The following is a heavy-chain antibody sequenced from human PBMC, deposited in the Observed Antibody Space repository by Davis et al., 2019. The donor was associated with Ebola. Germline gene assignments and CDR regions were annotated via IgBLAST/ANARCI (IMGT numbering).Heavy chain of an antibody. CDR2: IYYSGST. J-gene: IGHJ6*03. Sequence: PSETLSLTCTVSGGSISRGGSYWTWIRKHPGKGLEWIGYIYYSGSTYYKPSLKSRVTISLDTSKNQFSLNLYSVTAADTALYYCARDLWYDSSGYDYYFYMDVWGKGTTVTVSS. D-gene: IGHD3-22*01. V-gene: IGHV4-31*03. CDR3: ARDLWYDSSGYDYYFYMDV. CDR1: GGSISRGGSY.